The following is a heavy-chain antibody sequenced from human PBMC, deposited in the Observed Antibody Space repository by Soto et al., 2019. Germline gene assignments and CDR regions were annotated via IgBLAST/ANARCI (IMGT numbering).Heavy chain of an antibody. CDR3: AREGKDYVWGSYRPLYGMDV. J-gene: IGHJ6*02. Sequence: QVQLVQSGAEVKKPGSSVKVSCKASGGTFSSYAISWVRQAPGQGLEWMGGIIPIFGTANYAQKFQGRVTINAAESTSTAYMELSSLRSEDTAVYYCAREGKDYVWGSYRPLYGMDVWGQGTTVTVSS. CDR2: IIPIFGTA. D-gene: IGHD3-16*02. V-gene: IGHV1-69*12. CDR1: GGTFSSYA.